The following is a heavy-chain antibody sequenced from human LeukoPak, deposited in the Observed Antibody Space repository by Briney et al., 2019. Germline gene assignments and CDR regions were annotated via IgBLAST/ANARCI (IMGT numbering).Heavy chain of an antibody. V-gene: IGHV3-33*01. CDR3: ARDWGTPTALTAAGAFDI. D-gene: IGHD3-16*01. Sequence: PGRSLRLSCAASGFTFSSRAMHWVRQAPGKGLEWVAVIWYDGSNKYYADSVKGRFTISRDNSKNTLYLQMSSLRVEDTAVYYCARDWGTPTALTAAGAFDIWGQATVVTVSS. J-gene: IGHJ3*02. CDR2: IWYDGSNK. CDR1: GFTFSSRA.